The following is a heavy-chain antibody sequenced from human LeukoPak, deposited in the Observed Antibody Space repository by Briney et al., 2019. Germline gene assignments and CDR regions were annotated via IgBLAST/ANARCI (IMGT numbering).Heavy chain of an antibody. Sequence: PGGSLRLSCAASGFTFSSYWMHWVRQAPGKGLVWVSRINSDGSSTSYADSVKGRFTISRDNAKNTLYLQMNSLRAEDTAVYYCARDKMAPTDSFIISGWYVNLYSPYYYYGMDVWGQGTTVTVSS. CDR2: INSDGSST. D-gene: IGHD6-19*01. J-gene: IGHJ6*02. CDR3: ARDKMAPTDSFIISGWYVNLYSPYYYYGMDV. CDR1: GFTFSSYW. V-gene: IGHV3-74*01.